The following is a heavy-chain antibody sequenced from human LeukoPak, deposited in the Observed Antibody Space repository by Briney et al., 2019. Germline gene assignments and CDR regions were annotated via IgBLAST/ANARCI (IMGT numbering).Heavy chain of an antibody. V-gene: IGHV1-69*13. Sequence: ASVKVSCKASGYTFTSYAITWVRQAPGQGLEWMGKIIPISGTTNYAQKFQGRVTFTADESTSTAYMELSSLRSEDTALYYCARKLRLGGNWFDPWGQGTLVTVSS. CDR2: IIPISGTT. J-gene: IGHJ5*02. CDR1: GYTFTSYA. CDR3: ARKLRLGGNWFDP. D-gene: IGHD1-26*01.